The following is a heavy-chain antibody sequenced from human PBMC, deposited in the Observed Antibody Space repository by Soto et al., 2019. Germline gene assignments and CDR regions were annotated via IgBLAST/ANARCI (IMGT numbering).Heavy chain of an antibody. V-gene: IGHV1-69*06. CDR3: ARWGRGYCTNGVCRNWFDP. Sequence: GASVKVSCKASGGTFSSYAISWVRQAPGQGLEWMGGIIPIFGTANYAQKFQGRVTITADKSTSTAYMELSSLRSEDTAVYYCARWGRGYCTNGVCRNWFDPWGQGTLVTVSS. CDR1: GGTFSSYA. J-gene: IGHJ5*02. CDR2: IIPIFGTA. D-gene: IGHD2-8*01.